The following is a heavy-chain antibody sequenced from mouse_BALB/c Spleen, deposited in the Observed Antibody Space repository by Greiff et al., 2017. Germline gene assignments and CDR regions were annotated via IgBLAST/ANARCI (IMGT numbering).Heavy chain of an antibody. CDR2: IYPSDSYT. CDR3: TRFVGNYDWFAY. D-gene: IGHD2-1*01. Sequence: VQLQQPGAELVRPGASVKLSCKASGYTFTSYWINWVKQRPGQGLEWIGNIYPSDSYTNYNQKFKDKATLTVDKSSSTAYMQLSSPTSEDSAVYYCTRFVGNYDWFAYWGQGTLVTVSA. J-gene: IGHJ3*01. V-gene: IGHV1-69*02. CDR1: GYTFTSYW.